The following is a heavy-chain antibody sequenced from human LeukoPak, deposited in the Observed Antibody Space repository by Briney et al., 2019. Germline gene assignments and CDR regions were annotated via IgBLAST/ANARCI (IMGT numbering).Heavy chain of an antibody. CDR3: ARQAVADLYYFDY. J-gene: IGHJ4*02. Sequence: PSETLSLTCTVSGGSISSYYWSWIRQPPGKGLEWIGYIYDSGSTNYNPSLKSRVTISVDTSKNQFSLKLSSVTAADTAVYYCARQAVADLYYFDYWGQGTLVTVSS. V-gene: IGHV4-59*01. CDR1: GGSISSYY. CDR2: IYDSGST. D-gene: IGHD6-19*01.